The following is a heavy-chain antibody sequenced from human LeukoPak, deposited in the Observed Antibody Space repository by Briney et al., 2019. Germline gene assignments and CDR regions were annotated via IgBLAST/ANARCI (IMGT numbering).Heavy chain of an antibody. CDR1: GFTVSTHA. V-gene: IGHV3-21*01. CDR2: SGTRSGTK. CDR3: VVQITYAELSDPGF. D-gene: IGHD3-16*01. Sequence: PGGSLRLPCAASGFTVSTHAMHWVPDAPGKGLEWVSSSGTRSGTKYYADSLKGRFTISRDSAMNCVSMQINTVRAPNTAVYYCVVQITYAELSDPGFWGQGILVTVSS. J-gene: IGHJ4*02.